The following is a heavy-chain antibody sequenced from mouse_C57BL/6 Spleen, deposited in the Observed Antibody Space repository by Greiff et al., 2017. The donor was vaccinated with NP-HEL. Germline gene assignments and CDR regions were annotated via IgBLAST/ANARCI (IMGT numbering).Heavy chain of an antibody. CDR2: IDPSDSYT. CDR3: ARGDYGSSYRNYFDD. CDR1: GYTFTSYW. V-gene: IGHV1-69*01. Sequence: VQLQQPGAELVMPGASVKLSCKASGYTFTSYWMHWVKQRPGQGLEWIGEIDPSDSYTNYNQKFKGKSTLTVDKSSSTAYMQLSSLTSEDSAVYYCARGDYGSSYRNYFDDWGQGTTLTVSS. J-gene: IGHJ2*01. D-gene: IGHD1-1*01.